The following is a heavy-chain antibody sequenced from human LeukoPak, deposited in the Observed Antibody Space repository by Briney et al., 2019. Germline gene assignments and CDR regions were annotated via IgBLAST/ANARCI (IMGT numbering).Heavy chain of an antibody. CDR2: INPNSGGT. CDR3: ARDRVFCSGASCYVTSPDY. V-gene: IGHV1-2*02. CDR1: GYTFTGYY. D-gene: IGHD2-2*01. Sequence: ASVKVSCTASGYTFTGYYVHWVRQAPGQGLEWMGWINPNSGGTKYAQKFQGRITMARDTSLSRVYMELRSDDTAVYYCARDRVFCSGASCYVTSPDYWGQGTRVSVSS. J-gene: IGHJ1*01.